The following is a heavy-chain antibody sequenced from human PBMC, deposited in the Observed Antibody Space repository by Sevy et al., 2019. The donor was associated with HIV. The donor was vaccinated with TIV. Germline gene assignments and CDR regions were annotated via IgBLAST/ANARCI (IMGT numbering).Heavy chain of an antibody. D-gene: IGHD2-2*02. CDR1: GGSISSYY. J-gene: IGHJ6*02. V-gene: IGHV4-4*07. CDR2: IYTSGST. CDR3: AREAYCSSTNCYTGVVVGYYYYGMDV. Sequence: SETLSLTCTVSGGSISSYYWSWIRQPAGKGLEWIGRIYTSGSTNYNPSLKSRVTMSVDTSKNQFSLKLSSVTAADTAVYYCAREAYCSSTNCYTGVVVGYYYYGMDVWGQGTTVTVSS.